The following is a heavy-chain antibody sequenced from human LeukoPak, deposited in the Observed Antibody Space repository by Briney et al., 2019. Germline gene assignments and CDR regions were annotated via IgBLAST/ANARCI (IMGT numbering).Heavy chain of an antibody. Sequence: GGSLRLSCAASGFTVSSNYMSWVRQAPGKGLEWVSVIYSGGQTYYADSVKGRFTISRDNSKNTLYLQMNSLRAEDTAVYYCARGPLTYYYDSSGYYHDYWGQGTLVTVSS. CDR1: GFTVSSNY. D-gene: IGHD3-22*01. CDR2: IYSGGQT. J-gene: IGHJ4*02. CDR3: ARGPLTYYYDSSGYYHDY. V-gene: IGHV3-66*01.